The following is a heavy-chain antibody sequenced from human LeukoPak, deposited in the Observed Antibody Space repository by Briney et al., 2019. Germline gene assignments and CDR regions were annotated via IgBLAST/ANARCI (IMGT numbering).Heavy chain of an antibody. CDR2: IKWNSDSI. D-gene: IGHD5-12*01. Sequence: PGRSLRLSCAVSGFTFDDYAMHWVRQVPGKGLEWASGIKWNSDSIGYADSVKGRFTTSRDNAKNSLYLQMNSLRAEDTAFYYCAINGGGDSGYGNFDYWGQGTLVTVSS. V-gene: IGHV3-9*01. J-gene: IGHJ4*02. CDR1: GFTFDDYA. CDR3: AINGGGDSGYGNFDY.